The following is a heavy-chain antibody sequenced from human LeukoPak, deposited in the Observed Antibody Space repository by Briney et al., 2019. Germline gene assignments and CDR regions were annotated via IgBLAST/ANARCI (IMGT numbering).Heavy chain of an antibody. CDR3: ARHIRIVGATSHFDY. Sequence: PSETLSLTCTVSGGSISCSSYYWGWIRQPPGKGLEWIGSIYYSGSTYYNPSLKSRVTISVDTSKNQFSLKLSSVTAADTAVYYCARHIRIVGATSHFDYWGQGTLVTVSS. J-gene: IGHJ4*02. V-gene: IGHV4-39*01. CDR2: IYYSGST. CDR1: GGSISCSSYY. D-gene: IGHD1-26*01.